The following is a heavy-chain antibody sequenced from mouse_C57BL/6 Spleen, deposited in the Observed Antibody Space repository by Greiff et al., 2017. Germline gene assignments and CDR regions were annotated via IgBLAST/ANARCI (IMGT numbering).Heavy chain of an antibody. V-gene: IGHV5-6*01. CDR2: ISSGGSYT. D-gene: IGHD4-1*01. J-gene: IGHJ2*01. CDR1: GFTFSSYG. Sequence: EVKLMESGGDLVKPGGSLKLSCAASGFTFSSYGMSWVRQTPDKRLEWVATISSGGSYTYYPDSVKGRFTISRDNAKNTLYLQMSSLKSEDTAMYYCARHGAGTGIHFDYWGQGTTLTVSS. CDR3: ARHGAGTGIHFDY.